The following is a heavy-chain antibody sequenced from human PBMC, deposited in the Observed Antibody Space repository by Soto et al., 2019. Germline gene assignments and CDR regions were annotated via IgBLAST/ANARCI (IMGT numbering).Heavy chain of an antibody. V-gene: IGHV3-9*01. J-gene: IGHJ4*02. CDR3: AKDMKWGGMTTIHYFDS. CDR2: ISWNSETI. CDR1: GFTVDDYA. D-gene: IGHD4-17*01. Sequence: EVQLVESGGGLVQPGRSLRLSCAASGFTVDDYAMHWVRQAPGNGLEWVSGISWNSETIDYADSVKGRFTISRDNDKSSLFLQMNSLRSDDTALYYCAKDMKWGGMTTIHYFDSWGQGTLVTVSS.